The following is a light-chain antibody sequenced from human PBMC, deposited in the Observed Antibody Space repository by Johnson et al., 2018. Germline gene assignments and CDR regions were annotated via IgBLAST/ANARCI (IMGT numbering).Light chain of an antibody. CDR2: ENN. Sequence: QSVLTQPPSVSAAPGQKVTISCSGSSSNIGNNYVSWYQQLPGTAPKLLIYENNKRPSGIPDRFSGSKSGTSATLGITGLQTGEEADYYCGTWDSSLSAGNVFGTGTKVTAL. CDR1: SSNIGNNY. J-gene: IGLJ1*01. V-gene: IGLV1-51*02. CDR3: GTWDSSLSAGNV.